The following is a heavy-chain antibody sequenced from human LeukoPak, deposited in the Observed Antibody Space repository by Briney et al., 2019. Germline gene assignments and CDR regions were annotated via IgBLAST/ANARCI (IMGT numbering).Heavy chain of an antibody. CDR1: GFTVSGNY. V-gene: IGHV3-13*01. J-gene: IGHJ6*03. Sequence: PGGSLRLFCAASGFTVSGNYMHWVRQITGKGLEWVSAISTAGVTYYPGSVKDGFIISIENANNSLFVHMNNLREGGAAVYFCLTQSEPGCSSPSCHPGDYYYYMDVWGKGTTVTVSS. D-gene: IGHD2-2*01. CDR3: LTQSEPGCSSPSCHPGDYYYYMDV. CDR2: ISTAGVT.